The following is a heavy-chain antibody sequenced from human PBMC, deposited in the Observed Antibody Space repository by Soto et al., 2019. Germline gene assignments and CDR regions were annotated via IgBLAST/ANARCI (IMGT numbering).Heavy chain of an antibody. CDR3: ARDLPYIGSTGFDP. Sequence: GGSLRLSCAASGFTFSSYAMHWVRQAPGKGLEWVAVISYDGSNKYYADSVKGRFTISRDNSKNTLYLQMNSLRAEDTAVYYCARDLPYIGSTGFDPWGQGTLVTVSS. V-gene: IGHV3-30-3*01. D-gene: IGHD6-6*01. CDR2: ISYDGSNK. CDR1: GFTFSSYA. J-gene: IGHJ5*02.